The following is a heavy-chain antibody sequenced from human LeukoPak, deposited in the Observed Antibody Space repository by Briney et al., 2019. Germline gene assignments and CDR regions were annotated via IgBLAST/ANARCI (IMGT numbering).Heavy chain of an antibody. D-gene: IGHD5-18*01. V-gene: IGHV3-43*01. Sequence: GGSLRLSCAASGFTFDDYTMHWVRQAPGKGLEWVSLISWDGGSTYYADSVKGRFTISRDNSKNSLYLQMNSLRTEDTALYHCAKDIVPSPVSYSLGSGYYYGMDVWGQGTTVTVSS. CDR1: GFTFDDYT. CDR3: AKDIVPSPVSYSLGSGYYYGMDV. CDR2: ISWDGGST. J-gene: IGHJ6*02.